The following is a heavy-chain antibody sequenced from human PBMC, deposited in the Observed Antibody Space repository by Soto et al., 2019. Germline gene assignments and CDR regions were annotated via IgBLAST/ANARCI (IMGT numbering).Heavy chain of an antibody. CDR2: IRNKGYGEST. CDR3: TRFLAARFDF. Sequence: GSLRLSATDSGLTFGDYGMSWVRQAPGKGLEYIGLIRNKGYGESTEYAASVKGRFTISRDDSKNIVYLQMNSLKAEDTGVYFCTRFLAARFDFWGQGTLVTVSS. CDR1: GLTFGDYG. D-gene: IGHD6-13*01. J-gene: IGHJ4*02. V-gene: IGHV3-49*04.